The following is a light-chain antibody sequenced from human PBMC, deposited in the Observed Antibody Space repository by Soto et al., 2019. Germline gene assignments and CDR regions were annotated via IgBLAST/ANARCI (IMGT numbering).Light chain of an antibody. CDR1: SSNIGNNF. V-gene: IGLV1-51*01. J-gene: IGLJ2*01. CDR2: DNN. CDR3: GTWDSSLSVVI. Sequence: QSVLTQPPSVSAAPGQKVTSSCSGSSSNIGNNFVSWYQQLPGTAPRLLIYDNNNRPSGIPDRFSGSQSGTSATLAITGLQTGDEADYFCGTWDSSLSVVIFGGGTKVTVL.